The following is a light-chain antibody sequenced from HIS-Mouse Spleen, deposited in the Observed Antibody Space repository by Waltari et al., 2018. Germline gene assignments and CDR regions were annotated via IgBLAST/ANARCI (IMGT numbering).Light chain of an antibody. CDR2: RNN. J-gene: IGLJ3*02. CDR1: SYNNGSNY. CDR3: AAWDDSLSGPV. Sequence: QSVLTQPPSASGTPGPRGTISCSGISYNNGSNYVYWYHQLPGTAPKPLIYRNNQRPSGVPDRFSGSKSGTSASLAISGLRSEDEADYYCAAWDDSLSGPVFGGGTKLTVL. V-gene: IGLV1-47*01.